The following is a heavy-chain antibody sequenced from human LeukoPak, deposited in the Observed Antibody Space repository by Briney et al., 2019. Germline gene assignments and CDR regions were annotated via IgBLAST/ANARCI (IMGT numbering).Heavy chain of an antibody. CDR3: ARDQLLQDFDY. D-gene: IGHD2-2*01. V-gene: IGHV1-8*01. CDR2: MNPNSGNT. J-gene: IGHJ4*02. CDR1: GYTFNSYV. Sequence: ASVKVSCKASGYTFNSYVINWVRQATGQGLEWMGWMNPNSGNTGYAQKFQGRVTMTRNTSISTAYMELSSLRSEDTAVYYCARDQLLQDFDYWGQGTLVTVSS.